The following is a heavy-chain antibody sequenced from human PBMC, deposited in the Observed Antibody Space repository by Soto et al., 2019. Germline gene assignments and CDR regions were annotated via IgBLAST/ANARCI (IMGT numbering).Heavy chain of an antibody. CDR2: ISSSSSYI. Sequence: PGGSLRLSCAASGFTFSDYSMNWVRQAPGKGLEWVSSISSSSSYISYTDSVKGRFTISRDKAENSLYLQMNSLRAEDTAVYFCAAGGGYSLFEYWGQGTLVTVSP. D-gene: IGHD5-12*01. V-gene: IGHV3-21*01. CDR1: GFTFSDYS. J-gene: IGHJ4*02. CDR3: AAGGGYSLFEY.